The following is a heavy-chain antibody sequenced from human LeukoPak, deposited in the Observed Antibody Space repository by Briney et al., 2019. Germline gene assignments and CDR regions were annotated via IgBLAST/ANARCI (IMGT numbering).Heavy chain of an antibody. Sequence: ASVKVSCKASGYTFTGYYMHRVRQAPGQGLEWMGWINPNSGGTNYAQKFQGRVTMTRDTSISTAYMELSRLRSDDTAVYYCARMYSSSWYPYYYYGMDVWGQGTTVTVSS. J-gene: IGHJ6*02. D-gene: IGHD6-13*01. CDR3: ARMYSSSWYPYYYYGMDV. CDR1: GYTFTGYY. V-gene: IGHV1-2*02. CDR2: INPNSGGT.